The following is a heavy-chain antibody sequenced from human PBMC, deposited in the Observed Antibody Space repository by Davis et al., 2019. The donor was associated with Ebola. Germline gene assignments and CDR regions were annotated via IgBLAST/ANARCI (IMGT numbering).Heavy chain of an antibody. CDR2: ISSSGSYI. CDR3: ARDGRYSYGQKSGY. D-gene: IGHD5-18*01. J-gene: IGHJ4*02. Sequence: GGSLRLSCAASGFTFSIYTMNWVRQAPGEGLEWVSSISSSGSYIYYPDSVRGRFTISRDNAKNSLYLQMNSLRAEDTAVYYCARDGRYSYGQKSGYWGQGTLVTVSS. CDR1: GFTFSIYT. V-gene: IGHV3-21*01.